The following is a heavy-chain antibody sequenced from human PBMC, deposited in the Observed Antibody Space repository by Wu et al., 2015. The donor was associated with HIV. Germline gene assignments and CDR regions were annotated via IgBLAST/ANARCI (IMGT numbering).Heavy chain of an antibody. Sequence: QVQLVQSGAEVKKPGSSVKVSCKASGGTFSSYAISWVRQAPGQGLEWMGRIIPIFGTANYAQKFQGRVTITADESTSTAYMELSSLRSEDTAVYYCAREWYSSSWSIYYYYYGMDVWGQGTTVTVSS. J-gene: IGHJ6*02. D-gene: IGHD6-13*01. CDR1: GGTFSSYA. V-gene: IGHV1-69*13. CDR3: AREWYSSSWSIYYYYYGMDV. CDR2: IIPIFGTA.